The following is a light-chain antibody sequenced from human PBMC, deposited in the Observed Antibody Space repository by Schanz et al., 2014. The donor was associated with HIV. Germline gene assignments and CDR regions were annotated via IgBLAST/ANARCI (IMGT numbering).Light chain of an antibody. CDR2: GAS. Sequence: EVVMTQSPATLSVSPGERATLSCRASQSVRSDLAWYQQRPGQAPSLLIYGASTRATGVPARFSGSGSGTEFTLTISSLQSEDFAVYYCQQYNDWPPITFGQGTRLEIK. CDR1: QSVRSD. V-gene: IGKV3-15*01. CDR3: QQYNDWPPIT. J-gene: IGKJ5*01.